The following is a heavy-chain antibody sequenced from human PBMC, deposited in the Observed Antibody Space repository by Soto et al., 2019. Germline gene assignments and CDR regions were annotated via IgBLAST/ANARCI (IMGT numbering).Heavy chain of an antibody. J-gene: IGHJ3*01. CDR1: GFIFSNYG. CDR3: AKDRWQWLAHGKLNSDAVDS. V-gene: IGHV3-30*18. CDR2: ISYDGTNK. Sequence: QVQLVETGGGVLQPGRSLRLSCAASGFIFSNYGIHWVRQAPGKGLEWVAVISYDGTNKYYADSVKGRFTISRDNSNNTLYLQMTSLRAEDTAVYYCAKDRWQWLAHGKLNSDAVDSWGSGTMVSVSS. D-gene: IGHD6-19*01.